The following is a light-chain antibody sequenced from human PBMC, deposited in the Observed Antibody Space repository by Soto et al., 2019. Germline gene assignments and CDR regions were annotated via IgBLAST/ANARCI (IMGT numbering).Light chain of an antibody. J-gene: IGKJ1*01. V-gene: IGKV1-39*01. Sequence: DIQMTQSPSSLSASVGDRVTITCRASQSISSYLNWYQQKPGKAPKLLIYAASSLQSGVPSRFSGSGSGTDFTLTITSLQPEDFGTYYCLQTYSSWTFGQGTKVDIK. CDR2: AAS. CDR1: QSISSY. CDR3: LQTYSSWT.